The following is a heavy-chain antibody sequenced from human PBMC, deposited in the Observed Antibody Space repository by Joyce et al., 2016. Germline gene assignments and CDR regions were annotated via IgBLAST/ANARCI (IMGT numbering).Heavy chain of an antibody. CDR2: INPNRGDK. CDR3: ARTLAHCRGGSCY. J-gene: IGHJ4*02. D-gene: IGHD2-15*01. Sequence: QVQLVQSGAEVKKPGASVMVSCKASGYPFTEYYIHWVRQAPGQGLKWMGWINPNRGDKNYAQKCQGRVTMTRDTSISTAHMELSSLRSDDTAVYYCARTLAHCRGGSCYWAQGTLLTVSS. V-gene: IGHV1-2*02. CDR1: GYPFTEYY.